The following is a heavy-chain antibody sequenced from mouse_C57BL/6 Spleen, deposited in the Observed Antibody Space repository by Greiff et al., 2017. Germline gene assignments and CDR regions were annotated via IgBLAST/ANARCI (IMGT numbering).Heavy chain of an antibody. CDR1: GYTFTSYW. V-gene: IGHV1-55*01. D-gene: IGHD3-2*02. Sequence: VQLQQPGAELVKPGASVKMSCKASGYTFTSYWITWVKQRPGQGLEWIGDIYPGSGSTNYNEKFKSKATLTVDTSSSTAYMQLSSLTSEDSAVYYCASTAQATPYAMDYWGQGTSVTVSS. J-gene: IGHJ4*01. CDR2: IYPGSGST. CDR3: ASTAQATPYAMDY.